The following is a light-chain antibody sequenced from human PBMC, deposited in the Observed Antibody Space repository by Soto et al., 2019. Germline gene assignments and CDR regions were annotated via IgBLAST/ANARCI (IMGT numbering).Light chain of an antibody. CDR1: SSDVGGYNY. Sequence: QSVLTQPPSASGSPGQSVTISCTGTSSDVGGYNYVSWYQQHPGKAPKLMIYEVSKRPSGVPDRFSGSKSGNTASLTVSGLQAEDEADYYCSSYAGIFYAFGTGTKVTVL. V-gene: IGLV2-8*01. J-gene: IGLJ1*01. CDR2: EVS. CDR3: SSYAGIFYA.